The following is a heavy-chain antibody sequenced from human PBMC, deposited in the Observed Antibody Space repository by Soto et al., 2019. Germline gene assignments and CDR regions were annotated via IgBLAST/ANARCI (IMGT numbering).Heavy chain of an antibody. V-gene: IGHV3-48*02. Sequence: EVQLVESGGGLVQPGGSLRLSCAASGFTFSTYNMNWVRQAPGKGPEWVSYISSSTTTIFYADSVKGRFTISRDNAKDSLYLQLNSLRDEDTAVYYCATFTSGWYVWGQGTLVTVSS. CDR1: GFTFSTYN. CDR2: ISSSTTTI. D-gene: IGHD6-19*01. CDR3: ATFTSGWYV. J-gene: IGHJ4*02.